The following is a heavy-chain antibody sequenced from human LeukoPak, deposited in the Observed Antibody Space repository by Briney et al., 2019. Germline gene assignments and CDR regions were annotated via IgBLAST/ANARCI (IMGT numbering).Heavy chain of an antibody. Sequence: SETLSLTCAVYGGSFSGYYWSWIRQPPGKGLEWIGEINHSGSTNYNPSLKSRVTISVDTSKNQFSLKLSSVTAADTAVYYCACSGAMTFEDAFDIWGQGTMVTVSS. CDR1: GGSFSGYY. D-gene: IGHD3/OR15-3a*01. CDR2: INHSGST. V-gene: IGHV4-34*01. J-gene: IGHJ3*02. CDR3: ACSGAMTFEDAFDI.